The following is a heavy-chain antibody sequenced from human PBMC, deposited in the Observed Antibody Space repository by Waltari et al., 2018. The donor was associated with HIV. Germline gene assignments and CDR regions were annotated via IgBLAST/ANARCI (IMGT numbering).Heavy chain of an antibody. Sequence: QLQLQESGPGLVKPSETLSLTCTVSGGSISSSSYYWGWIRQPPGKGLEWIGSIYYSGSTYYNPSLKSRVTISVDTSKNQFSLKLSSVTAADTAVYYCARDRERQHHFDYWGQGTLVTVSS. J-gene: IGHJ4*02. D-gene: IGHD6-13*01. CDR2: IYYSGST. CDR1: GGSISSSSYY. CDR3: ARDRERQHHFDY. V-gene: IGHV4-39*07.